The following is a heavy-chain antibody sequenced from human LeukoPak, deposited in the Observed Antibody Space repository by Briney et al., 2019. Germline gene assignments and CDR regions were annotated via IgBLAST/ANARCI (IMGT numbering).Heavy chain of an antibody. V-gene: IGHV1-18*01. CDR3: AFIPYYYGSGSYSEGNWFDP. D-gene: IGHD3-10*01. Sequence: ASVKVSCKASGYTFTIYGISWVRQAPGQGLEWMGWISAYNGNTNYAQKLQGRVTMTTDTSTSTAYMELRSLRSDDTAVYYCAFIPYYYGSGSYSEGNWFDPWGQGTLVTVSS. J-gene: IGHJ5*02. CDR2: ISAYNGNT. CDR1: GYTFTIYG.